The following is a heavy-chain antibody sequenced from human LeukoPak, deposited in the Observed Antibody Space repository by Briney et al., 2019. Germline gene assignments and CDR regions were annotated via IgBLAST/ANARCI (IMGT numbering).Heavy chain of an antibody. Sequence: SETLSLTCSVSGYSISSGYYWGWIRPPPGKGLEWIGSIYHSGSTYYNPSLKSRVTISVDTSKNQFSLKLNSVTAADTAVYYCATNIPAKGGWGQGTLVTVSS. J-gene: IGHJ4*02. CDR3: ATNIPAKGG. CDR2: IYHSGST. CDR1: GYSISSGYY. V-gene: IGHV4-38-2*02. D-gene: IGHD6-13*01.